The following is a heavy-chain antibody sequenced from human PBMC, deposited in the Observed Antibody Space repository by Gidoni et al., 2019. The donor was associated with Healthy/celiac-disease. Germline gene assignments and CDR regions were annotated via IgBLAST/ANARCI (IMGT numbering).Heavy chain of an antibody. Sequence: QVQLVESGGGVVQPGRSLRLSCAASGFTFSSYGMHGVRQAPGKGLAGVAVIWYDGSNKYYADSVKGRFTISRDNSKNTLYLQMNSLRAEDTAVYYCARDPGGSGSHYYYYGMDVWGQGTTVTVSS. CDR1: GFTFSSYG. CDR2: IWYDGSNK. D-gene: IGHD3-10*01. J-gene: IGHJ6*02. CDR3: ARDPGGSGSHYYYYGMDV. V-gene: IGHV3-33*01.